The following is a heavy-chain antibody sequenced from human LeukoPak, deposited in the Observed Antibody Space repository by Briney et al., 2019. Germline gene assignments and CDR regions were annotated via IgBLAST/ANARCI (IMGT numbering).Heavy chain of an antibody. J-gene: IGHJ4*02. D-gene: IGHD2-15*01. CDR3: ARERDRRGYFDC. V-gene: IGHV3-53*03. CDR2: IYIAGST. Sequence: GGSLRLSCAASGFTVNSYYMSWVRQAPGKGLEWVSVIYIAGSTYYADSVKGRFTISRDNSKNTLYLQMNSLRAEDTAVYYCARERDRRGYFDCWGQGTLVTVSS. CDR1: GFTVNSYY.